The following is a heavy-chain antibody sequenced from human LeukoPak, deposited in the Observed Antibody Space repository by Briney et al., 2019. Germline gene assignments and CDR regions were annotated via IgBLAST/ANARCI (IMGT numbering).Heavy chain of an antibody. J-gene: IGHJ5*02. Sequence: GGSLRLSCAASGFTVSSNYMSWVRQAPGKGLEWVSVIYRGGSTYYADSVKGRFSISRDNSKNMLYLQMNSLRAEDTAVYYCAKDALRGASRWFDPWGQGTLVTVSS. CDR1: GFTVSSNY. CDR3: AKDALRGASRWFDP. D-gene: IGHD1-26*01. CDR2: IYRGGST. V-gene: IGHV3-53*01.